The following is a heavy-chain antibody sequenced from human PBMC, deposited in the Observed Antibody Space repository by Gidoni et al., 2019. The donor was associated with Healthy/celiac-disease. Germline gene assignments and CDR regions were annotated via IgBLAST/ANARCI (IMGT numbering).Heavy chain of an antibody. J-gene: IGHJ6*02. CDR1: GFTFSSYS. CDR2: ISSSSSYT. Sequence: EVQLVESGGGLVKPGGSLRLSCAASGFTFSSYSMNWVRQAPGKGLEWVSSISSSSSYTYYAGSVKGRFTISRDNAKNSLYLQMNSLRAEDTAVYYCARMDDFWSGYHFNYYYYYGMDVWGQGTTVTVSS. D-gene: IGHD3-3*01. CDR3: ARMDDFWSGYHFNYYYYYGMDV. V-gene: IGHV3-21*01.